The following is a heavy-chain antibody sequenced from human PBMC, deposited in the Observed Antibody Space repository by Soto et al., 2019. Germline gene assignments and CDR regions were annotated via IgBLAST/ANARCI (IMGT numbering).Heavy chain of an antibody. V-gene: IGHV3-23*01. CDR3: AKDRGQPLVRPPWWFYP. J-gene: IGHJ5*02. CDR1: GFTFSSYA. CDR2: ISGSGGST. D-gene: IGHD6-13*01. Sequence: PGRSLRLSCAASGFTFSSYAMSWVRQAPGKGLEWVSAISGSGGSTYYADSVKGRFTISRDNSKNTLYLQMNSLRAEDTAVYYCAKDRGQPLVRPPWWFYPWGQGTLVTVSS.